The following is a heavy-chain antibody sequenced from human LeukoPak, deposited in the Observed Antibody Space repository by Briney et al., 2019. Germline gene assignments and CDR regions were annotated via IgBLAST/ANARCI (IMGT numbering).Heavy chain of an antibody. V-gene: IGHV3-48*03. CDR3: TRRGAASDAFDI. CDR2: ISSSGSII. J-gene: IGHJ3*02. D-gene: IGHD3-16*01. Sequence: GGSLRLSCAASGFTFSSYEMNWVRQAPGKGLEFISYISSSGSIIYYADSVKGRFTISRDNAKNTLYLQMNSLRAEDTAVYYCTRRGAASDAFDIWGQGTMVTVSS. CDR1: GFTFSSYE.